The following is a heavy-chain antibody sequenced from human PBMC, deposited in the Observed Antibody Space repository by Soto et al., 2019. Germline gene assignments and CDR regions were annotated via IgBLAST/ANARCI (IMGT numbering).Heavy chain of an antibody. Sequence: SETLSLTCTVSGGSISSGDYYWSWIRQPPGKGLEWIGYIYYSGSTYYNKSLKSRVTISVDTSKNQFSLKLSSVTAADTAVYYFARRIVLMVYATRRNWFDPWGQGTLVTVSS. CDR2: IYYSGST. D-gene: IGHD2-8*01. CDR1: GGSISSGDYY. J-gene: IGHJ5*02. V-gene: IGHV4-30-4*01. CDR3: ARRIVLMVYATRRNWFDP.